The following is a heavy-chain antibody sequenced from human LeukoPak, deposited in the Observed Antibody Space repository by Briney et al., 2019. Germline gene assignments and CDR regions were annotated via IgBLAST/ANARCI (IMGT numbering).Heavy chain of an antibody. CDR1: GFTFSSYA. CDR3: ARGGYSYGYAPPY. J-gene: IGHJ4*02. CDR2: ISYDGSNK. Sequence: QPGGSLRLSCAASGFTFSSYAMHWVRQAPGKGLEWVAVISYDGSNKYYADSVKGRFTISRDNSKNTLYPQMNSLRAEDTAVYYCARGGYSYGYAPPYWGQGTLVTVSS. V-gene: IGHV3-30*04. D-gene: IGHD5-18*01.